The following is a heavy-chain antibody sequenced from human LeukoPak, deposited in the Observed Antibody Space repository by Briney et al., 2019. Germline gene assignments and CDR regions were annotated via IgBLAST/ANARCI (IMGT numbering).Heavy chain of an antibody. Sequence: ASVKVTCKASGYTFTGYYIHWVRQAPGQGLEWMGLINPNSGGTKYTQKFQGRVTMTRDTSISTAYMELSSLRSDDTAVYYCARDGHTTGWEDFDYWGQGTLVTVSS. J-gene: IGHJ4*02. V-gene: IGHV1-2*02. CDR2: INPNSGGT. D-gene: IGHD6-19*01. CDR1: GYTFTGYY. CDR3: ARDGHTTGWEDFDY.